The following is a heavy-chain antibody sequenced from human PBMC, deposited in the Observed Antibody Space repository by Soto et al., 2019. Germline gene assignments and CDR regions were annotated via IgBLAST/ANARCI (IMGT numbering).Heavy chain of an antibody. J-gene: IGHJ4*02. V-gene: IGHV3-13*04. CDR1: GFTFSSYD. Sequence: EVQLVESGGGLVQPGGSLRLSCAASGFTFSSYDMHWVRQVTGKGLEWVSAIGTAGDAYYPNSVKGRFTISRENAKNSLYLQMNSLRAGDTAVYSCARAFITGVLDSWGQGTLVTVSS. CDR2: IGTAGDA. CDR3: ARAFITGVLDS. D-gene: IGHD3-10*01.